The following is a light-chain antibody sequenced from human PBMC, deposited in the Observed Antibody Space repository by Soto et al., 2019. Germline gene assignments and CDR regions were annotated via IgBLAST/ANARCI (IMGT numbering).Light chain of an antibody. CDR3: QQYGDLPRT. CDR1: QSVSSNY. CDR2: GAS. V-gene: IGKV3-20*01. J-gene: IGKJ1*01. Sequence: EIVLTQSPGTVSLSPGERATLSCRASQSVSSNYLAWYQQKPGQAPRLLIYGASSRATGIPDRFSGSGSGTDFTLTISRLEPEDFAVYYCQQYGDLPRTFGQGTKVEIK.